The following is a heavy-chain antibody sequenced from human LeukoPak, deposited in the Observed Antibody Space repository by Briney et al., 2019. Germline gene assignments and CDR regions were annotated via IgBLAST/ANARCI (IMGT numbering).Heavy chain of an antibody. CDR3: ASIRGITGTTVDY. V-gene: IGHV1-8*01. J-gene: IGHJ4*02. CDR2: MNPNSGNT. CDR1: GYTFTSYD. D-gene: IGHD1-7*01. Sequence: ASVKVSCKASGYTFTSYDINWVRQATGQRLEWMGWMNPNSGNTGYAQKFQGRVTITADKSTSTAYMELSSLRSEDTAVYYCASIRGITGTTVDYWGQGTLVTVSS.